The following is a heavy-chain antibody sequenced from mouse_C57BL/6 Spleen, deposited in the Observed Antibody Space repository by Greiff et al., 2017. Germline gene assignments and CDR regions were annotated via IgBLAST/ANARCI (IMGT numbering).Heavy chain of an antibody. D-gene: IGHD1-1*02. V-gene: IGHV5-4*01. CDR3: AREDYGGSHFDY. Sequence: DVQLVESGGGLVKPGGSLKLSCAASGFTFSSYAMSWVRQTPEKGLEWVATISAGSSYTYYTDNVKGRFTISRDNAKNTLYMQMSSLRSEDTAMYYCAREDYGGSHFDYWGQGTPVTVS. CDR1: GFTFSSYA. J-gene: IGHJ3*01. CDR2: ISAGSSYT.